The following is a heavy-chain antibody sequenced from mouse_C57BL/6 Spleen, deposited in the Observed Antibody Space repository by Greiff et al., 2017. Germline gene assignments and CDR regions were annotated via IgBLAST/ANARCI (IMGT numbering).Heavy chain of an antibody. Sequence: QVQLQQSGAELVMPGASVKLSCKASGYTFTSYWMHWVKQRPGQGLEWIGEIDPSDSYTNYNQKFKGKSTLTVDKSSSTAYMQLSSLTSEDSSFYYCARRGFYLDFDYWGQGTTLTVSS. D-gene: IGHD1-1*01. CDR3: ARRGFYLDFDY. V-gene: IGHV1-69*01. CDR1: GYTFTSYW. CDR2: IDPSDSYT. J-gene: IGHJ2*01.